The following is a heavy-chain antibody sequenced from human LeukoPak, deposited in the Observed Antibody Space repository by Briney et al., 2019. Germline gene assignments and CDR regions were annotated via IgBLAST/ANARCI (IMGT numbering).Heavy chain of an antibody. J-gene: IGHJ4*02. CDR2: ISGSGGST. V-gene: IGHV3-23*01. CDR1: GFTFSSYA. D-gene: IGHD1-26*01. CDR3: ANDQSSGSYLSGDY. Sequence: PGGSLRLSCAASGFTFSSYAMSWVRQAPGKGLEWVSAISGSGGSTYYADPVKGRFTISRDNSKNTLYLQMNSLRAEDTAVYYCANDQSSGSYLSGDYWGQGTLVTVSS.